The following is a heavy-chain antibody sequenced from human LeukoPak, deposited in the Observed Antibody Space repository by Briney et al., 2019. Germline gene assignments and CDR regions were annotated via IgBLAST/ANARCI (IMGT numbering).Heavy chain of an antibody. D-gene: IGHD4-17*01. V-gene: IGHV3-23*01. CDR1: GFAFSNFA. CDR2: ITGGGTTT. Sequence: GGSLRLSCVASGFAFSNFALMWVRQAPRQGLEFVAAITGGGTTTRYGDSVKGRFTISRDNSKDTLFLQMRSLRVEDTAQYFCARDPNGDYIGAFEFWGHGTGVTVSS. CDR3: ARDPNGDYIGAFEF. J-gene: IGHJ3*01.